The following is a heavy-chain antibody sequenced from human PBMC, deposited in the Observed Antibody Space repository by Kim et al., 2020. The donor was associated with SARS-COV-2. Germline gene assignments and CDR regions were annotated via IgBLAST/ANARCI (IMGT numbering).Heavy chain of an antibody. CDR3: AKEYGRGRSAFDY. D-gene: IGHD3-10*02. V-gene: IGHV3-9*01. Sequence: GGSLRLSCAASGFTFDDYAMHWVRQAPGKGLEWVSGISWNSGSIGYADSVKGRFTISRDNAKNSLYLQMNSLRAEDTALYYCAKEYGRGRSAFDYWGQGTLVTVSS. CDR1: GFTFDDYA. J-gene: IGHJ4*02. CDR2: ISWNSGSI.